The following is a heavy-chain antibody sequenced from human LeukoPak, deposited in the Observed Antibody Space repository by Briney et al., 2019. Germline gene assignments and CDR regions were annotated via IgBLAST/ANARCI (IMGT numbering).Heavy chain of an antibody. CDR3: GRGSVGFGELNY. Sequence: PGRSLRLSCAASGFTFSSYAMHWVRQAPGKGLEWVAVISYDGSNKFYADSVKGRFTLSRDNSKNTLCLQMNSLRIEDTAVYYCGRGSVGFGELNYWGQGTLVTVSS. CDR1: GFTFSSYA. V-gene: IGHV3-30-3*01. J-gene: IGHJ4*02. CDR2: ISYDGSNK. D-gene: IGHD3-10*01.